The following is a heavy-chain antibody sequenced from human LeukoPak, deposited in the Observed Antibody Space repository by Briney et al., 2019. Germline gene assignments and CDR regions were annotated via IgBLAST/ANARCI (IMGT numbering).Heavy chain of an antibody. Sequence: GGSLRLSCVASGFTFSTYWMSWVRQAPGKGPEWVASIKQDGSEKFYVDSVKGRFTISKDNAKNSLYLQMNSLRAEDTAVYYCATEQREGGYWGQGTLVTVSS. V-gene: IGHV3-7*01. CDR3: ATEQREGGY. CDR1: GFTFSTYW. CDR2: IKQDGSEK. J-gene: IGHJ4*02. D-gene: IGHD6-25*01.